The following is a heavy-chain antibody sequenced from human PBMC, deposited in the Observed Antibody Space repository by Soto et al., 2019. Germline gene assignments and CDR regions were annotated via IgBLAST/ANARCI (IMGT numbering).Heavy chain of an antibody. CDR3: ARDLGPSGDYGY. V-gene: IGHV3-7*03. J-gene: IGHJ4*02. D-gene: IGHD4-17*01. CDR1: GFTFSTYW. Sequence: EVQLVDSGGDLVQPGGSLRLSCAASGFTFSTYWMSWVRQAPGKGLEWVANIDPDGSQKYYVDSVKGRFTISRDNAKNSLYLQMNSLRAEETAVYYCARDLGPSGDYGYWGQGTLVTVSS. CDR2: IDPDGSQK.